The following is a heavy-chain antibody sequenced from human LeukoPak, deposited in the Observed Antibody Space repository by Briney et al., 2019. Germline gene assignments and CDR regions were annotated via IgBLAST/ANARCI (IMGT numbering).Heavy chain of an antibody. D-gene: IGHD1-20*01. CDR2: IYYSGST. J-gene: IGHJ5*02. V-gene: IGHV4-59*01. CDR3: AITNNWKDWFDP. Sequence: SETLSLTCTVSGGSISSSYWSWIRQPPGKGLEWIGYIYYSGSTNYNPSLKSRVTISVDTSKNQFSLKLSSVTAADTAVYYCAITNNWKDWFDPWGQGTLVTVSS. CDR1: GGSISSSY.